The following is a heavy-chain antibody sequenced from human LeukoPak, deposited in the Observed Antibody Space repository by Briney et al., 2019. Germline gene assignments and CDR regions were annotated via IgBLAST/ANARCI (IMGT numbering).Heavy chain of an antibody. CDR1: GFIFSSYG. V-gene: IGHV3-30*18. J-gene: IGHJ4*02. CDR3: AKPRDGYNYYPFDY. CDR2: ISYDGSNK. Sequence: QPGRSLRLSCAASGFIFSSYGMHWVRQAPGKGLEWVAVISYDGSNKCYADPVKGRFTISRDNSKNTLYLQINSLRAEDTAVYYCAKPRDGYNYYPFDYWGQGTLVTVSS. D-gene: IGHD5-24*01.